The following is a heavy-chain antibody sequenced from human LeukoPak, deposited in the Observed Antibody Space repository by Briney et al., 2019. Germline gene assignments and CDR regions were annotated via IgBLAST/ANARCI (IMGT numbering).Heavy chain of an antibody. CDR2: IYYSGST. V-gene: IGHV4-39*07. Sequence: SETLSLTCTVSGGSISSTSYYWGWIRQPPGKGLEWIGSIYYSGSTYYNPSVKSRFTISVDTSKNQFSLKLSSVTAADTAVYYCARSAREYSYGPYTWFDPWGQGTLVTVSS. CDR3: ARSAREYSYGPYTWFDP. D-gene: IGHD5-18*01. J-gene: IGHJ5*02. CDR1: GGSISSTSYY.